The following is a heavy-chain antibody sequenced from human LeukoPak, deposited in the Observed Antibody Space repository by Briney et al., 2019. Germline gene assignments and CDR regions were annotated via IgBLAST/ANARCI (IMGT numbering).Heavy chain of an antibody. V-gene: IGHV1-18*01. CDR3: ATVGRYFDWAEHSYYYYYMDV. CDR2: ISAYNVNT. D-gene: IGHD3-9*01. Sequence: ASVKVSCKASGYTFTSYGISWVRQAPGQGREWMGWISAYNVNTNYAQKLQGRVTMTTDTTTSTAYMELRSLTSDATAVYYCATVGRYFDWAEHSYYYYYMDVWGKGTTVTISS. CDR1: GYTFTSYG. J-gene: IGHJ6*03.